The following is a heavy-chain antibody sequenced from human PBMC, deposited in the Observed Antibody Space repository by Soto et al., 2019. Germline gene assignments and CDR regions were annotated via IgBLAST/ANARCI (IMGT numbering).Heavy chain of an antibody. CDR2: IYYSGST. Sequence: SETLSLTCTVSGGSISSGDYYWSWIRQPPGKGLEWIGYIYYSGSTYYNPSLKSRVTIPVDTSKNQFSLKLSSVTAADTAVYYCARDLAAGTLMDVWGQGTTVTVSS. D-gene: IGHD6-13*01. CDR1: GGSISSGDYY. V-gene: IGHV4-30-4*01. J-gene: IGHJ6*02. CDR3: ARDLAAGTLMDV.